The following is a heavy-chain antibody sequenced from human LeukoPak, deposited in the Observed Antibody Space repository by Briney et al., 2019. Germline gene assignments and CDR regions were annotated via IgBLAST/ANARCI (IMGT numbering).Heavy chain of an antibody. D-gene: IGHD3-22*01. CDR2: IYYSGST. CDR3: ASDSSGPYYYYYMDV. Sequence: PQTLSLTCAVSGGSISSGGYSWSWIRQPPGKGLEWIGYIYYSGSTYYNPSLKSRVTISVDTSKNQFSLKLSSVTAADTAVYYCASDSSGPYYYYYMDVWGKGTTVTVSS. V-gene: IGHV4-30-4*07. CDR1: GGSISSGGYS. J-gene: IGHJ6*03.